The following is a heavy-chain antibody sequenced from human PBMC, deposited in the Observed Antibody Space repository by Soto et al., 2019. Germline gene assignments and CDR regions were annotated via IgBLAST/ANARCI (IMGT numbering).Heavy chain of an antibody. Sequence: SETLSLTCTVSGGSISSYYWXWIRQPPGKGLEWIGYIYYSGGTNYNPSLKSRVTISVDTSKNQFSLKLSSVTAADTAVYYCARPRNNWNDPFDYWGQGTLVTVSS. CDR2: IYYSGGT. CDR1: GGSISSYY. CDR3: ARPRNNWNDPFDY. D-gene: IGHD1-20*01. V-gene: IGHV4-59*08. J-gene: IGHJ4*02.